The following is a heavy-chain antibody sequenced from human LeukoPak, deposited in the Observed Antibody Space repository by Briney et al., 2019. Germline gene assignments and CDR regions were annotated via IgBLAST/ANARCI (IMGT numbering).Heavy chain of an antibody. CDR3: ARDSRQLPTDY. Sequence: ASVKVSCTASGYTFTSCGISWVRQAPGQGLEWMGWISAYNGNTNYAQKLQGRVTMTTDTSTSTAYMELRSLRSDDTSVYYCARDSRQLPTDYWGQGTLVTVSS. J-gene: IGHJ4*02. V-gene: IGHV1-18*01. CDR1: GYTFTSCG. D-gene: IGHD2-2*01. CDR2: ISAYNGNT.